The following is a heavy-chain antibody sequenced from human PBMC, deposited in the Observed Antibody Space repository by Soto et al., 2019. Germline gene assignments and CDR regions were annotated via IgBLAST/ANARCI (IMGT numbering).Heavy chain of an antibody. J-gene: IGHJ3*02. V-gene: IGHV4-30-4*01. D-gene: IGHD3-22*01. CDR2: IYYSGST. CDR3: ARDRDYYDRSGYLDAFDI. Sequence: PSETLSLTCTVSGGSISRGDYYWSWIRQPPGKGLEWIGYIYYSGSTYYNPSLKSRVTISVDTSKNQFSLKLSSVTAADTAVYYCARDRDYYDRSGYLDAFDIWGQGTMVTVSS. CDR1: GGSISRGDYY.